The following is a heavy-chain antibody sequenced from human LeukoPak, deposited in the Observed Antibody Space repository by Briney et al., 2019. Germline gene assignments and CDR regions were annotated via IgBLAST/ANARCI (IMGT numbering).Heavy chain of an antibody. CDR2: ISSNGDNT. Sequence: GGSRRPACSDSGVTVSTDVMRWGRQAPGKGLEYVSAISSNGDNTYYADSVKGRFTISRDNSKNTLYLLSSLRADDTAVYYCVRGTGYWGQGTLVTASS. J-gene: IGHJ4*02. CDR3: VRGTGY. CDR1: GVTVSTDV. V-gene: IGHV3-64D*06.